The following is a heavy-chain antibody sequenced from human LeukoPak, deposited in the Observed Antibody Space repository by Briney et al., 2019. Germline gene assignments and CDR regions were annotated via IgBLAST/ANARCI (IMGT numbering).Heavy chain of an antibody. Sequence: KPGGSLRLSCAASGFTFSSYAMSWVRQAPGKGLEWVSSISSSSSYIYYADSVKGRFTISRDNAKNSLYLQMNSLRPEDTAVYYCAKEKFGDVDLWGRGTLVIVSS. D-gene: IGHD3-10*01. V-gene: IGHV3-21*01. CDR3: AKEKFGDVDL. CDR2: ISSSSSYI. J-gene: IGHJ2*01. CDR1: GFTFSSYA.